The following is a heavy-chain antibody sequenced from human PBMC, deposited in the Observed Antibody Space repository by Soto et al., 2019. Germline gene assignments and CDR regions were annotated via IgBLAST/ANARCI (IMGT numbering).Heavy chain of an antibody. CDR1: GYSFTSYY. CDR3: ARQRITTVRGVSSSGLDV. Sequence: GESLKISCKGSGYSFTSYYIAWVRQMPGKGLEWMGIIHPGDSETRYSPSFQGHVIISADKSISSAYLQWSSLEAADTAMYYCARQRITTVRGVSSSGLDVWGQGTTVTVSS. V-gene: IGHV5-51*01. J-gene: IGHJ6*02. D-gene: IGHD3-10*01. CDR2: IHPGDSET.